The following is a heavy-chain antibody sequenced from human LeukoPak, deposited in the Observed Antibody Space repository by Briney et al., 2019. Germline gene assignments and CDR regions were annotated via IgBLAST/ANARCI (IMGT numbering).Heavy chain of an antibody. D-gene: IGHD2-21*02. J-gene: IGHJ6*03. V-gene: IGHV4-39*07. CDR1: GDSVSSSSHY. Sequence: SETLSLTCTVSGDSVSSSSHYWGWIRQSPGKGLEWIGSVLSRGSTHNSPSLESRVTISVDTSKNQFSLKLSSVTAADTAVYYCARVKIVVVTAPGGGYTDVWGKGTTVTVSS. CDR2: VLSRGST. CDR3: ARVKIVVVTAPGGGYTDV.